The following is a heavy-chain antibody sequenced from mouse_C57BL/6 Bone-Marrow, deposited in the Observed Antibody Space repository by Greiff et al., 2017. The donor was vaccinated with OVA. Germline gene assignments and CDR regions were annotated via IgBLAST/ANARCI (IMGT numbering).Heavy chain of an antibody. D-gene: IGHD1-1*01. J-gene: IGHJ2*01. CDR1: GYAFSSSW. CDR2: IYPGDGDT. V-gene: IGHV1-82*01. CDR3: ARGPIYYYDGPYFDY. Sequence: VQLQQSGPELVKPGASVKISCKASGYAFSSSWMNWVKQRPGKGLEWIGRIYPGDGDTNYNGKFKGKATLTADKSSSTAYMQLSSLTSEDSAVYFCARGPIYYYDGPYFDYWGQGTTLTVSS.